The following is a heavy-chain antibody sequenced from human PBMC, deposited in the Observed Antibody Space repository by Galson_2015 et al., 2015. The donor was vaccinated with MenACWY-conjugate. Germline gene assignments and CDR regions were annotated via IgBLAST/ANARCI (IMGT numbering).Heavy chain of an antibody. CDR3: AKGQR. CDR2: ISDYT. J-gene: IGHJ4*02. V-gene: IGHV3-23*01. Sequence: SLRLSCAASGFTFGSYAMSWVRRAPGKGLEWVSTISDYTYYADSVKGRFTISRDNFKNTLNLQMNSLRAEDTAVYYCAKGQRWGQGTLVTVSS. CDR1: GFTFGSYA.